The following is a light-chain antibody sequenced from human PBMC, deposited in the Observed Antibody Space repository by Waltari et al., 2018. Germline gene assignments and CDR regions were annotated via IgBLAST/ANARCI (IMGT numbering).Light chain of an antibody. J-gene: IGLJ2*01. CDR2: GTS. Sequence: QSVPTQPPSVSGAPGQRASIPCTGSRSNPGPGYDVHCSQQHPGNAPKRLINGTSTRPPGVPDRFFGSQSGTSASLAITALQAEDEAEYYCQSYDTSLSVVFGGGTKLTVL. CDR3: QSYDTSLSVV. CDR1: RSNPGPGYD. V-gene: IGLV1-40*01.